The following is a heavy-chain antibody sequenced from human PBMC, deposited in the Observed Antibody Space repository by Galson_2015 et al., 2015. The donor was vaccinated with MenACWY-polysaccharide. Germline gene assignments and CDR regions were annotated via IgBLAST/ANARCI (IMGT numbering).Heavy chain of an antibody. V-gene: IGHV3-21*01. J-gene: IGHJ6*02. CDR1: GFTFSSYS. CDR3: ARDDSSPIDYYYYGMDV. D-gene: IGHD6-13*01. CDR2: ISSSSSYI. Sequence: SLRLSCAASGFTFSSYSMNWVRQAPGKGLEWVSSISSSSSYIYYADSVKGRFTISRDNAKNSLYLQMISLRAEDTAVYYCARDDSSPIDYYYYGMDVWGQGTTVTVSS.